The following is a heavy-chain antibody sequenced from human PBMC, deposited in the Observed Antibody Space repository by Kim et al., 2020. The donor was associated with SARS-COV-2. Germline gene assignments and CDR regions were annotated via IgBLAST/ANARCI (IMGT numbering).Heavy chain of an antibody. Sequence: SVQGRFTISRDNAKNSLYMQMNSLRAEDTAVYYCARDPRFLELQSEFQDYWGQGALVTVSS. CDR3: ARDPRFLELQSEFQDY. V-gene: IGHV3-21*01. D-gene: IGHD3-10*01. J-gene: IGHJ4*02.